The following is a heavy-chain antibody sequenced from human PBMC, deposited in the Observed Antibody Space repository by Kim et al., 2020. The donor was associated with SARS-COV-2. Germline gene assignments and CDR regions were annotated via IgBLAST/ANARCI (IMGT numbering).Heavy chain of an antibody. CDR1: GFTFSSYS. CDR3: ARESDQYSSGWERGVDAFDS. V-gene: IGHV3-21*01. CDR2: ISSSSSYI. D-gene: IGHD6-19*01. Sequence: GGSLRLSCAASGFTFSSYSMNWVRQAPGKGLEWVSSISSSSSYIYYADSVKGRFTISRDNAKNSLYLQMNSLRAEDTAVYYCARESDQYSSGWERGVDAFDSWGQGTMVTVSS. J-gene: IGHJ3*02.